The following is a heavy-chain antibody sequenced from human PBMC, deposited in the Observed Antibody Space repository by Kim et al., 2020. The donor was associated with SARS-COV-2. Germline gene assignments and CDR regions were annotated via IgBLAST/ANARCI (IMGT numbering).Heavy chain of an antibody. CDR1: GFTFSSYS. V-gene: IGHV3-21*01. D-gene: IGHD5-12*01. J-gene: IGHJ6*02. CDR3: ARDSIPNVDIVATILVYYYYYGMDV. CDR2: ISSSSSYI. Sequence: GGSLRLSCAASGFTFSSYSMNWVRQAPGKGLEWVSSISSSSSYIYYADSVKGRFTISRDNAKNSLYLQMNSLRAEDTAVYYCARDSIPNVDIVATILVYYYYYGMDVWGQGTTVTVSS.